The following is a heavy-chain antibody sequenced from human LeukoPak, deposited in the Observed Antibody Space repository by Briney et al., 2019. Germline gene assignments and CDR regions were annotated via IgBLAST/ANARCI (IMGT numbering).Heavy chain of an antibody. CDR3: ARDFTNRNCYYGMDV. J-gene: IGHJ6*02. Sequence: AASVKVSCKASGYTFTGYYMHWVRQAPGQGLEWMGWINPNSGGTNYAQKFQGRVAMTRDTSISTAYMELSRLRSDDTAVYCCARDFTNRNCYYGMDVWGQGTTVTVSS. D-gene: IGHD3-3*01. CDR1: GYTFTGYY. V-gene: IGHV1-2*02. CDR2: INPNSGGT.